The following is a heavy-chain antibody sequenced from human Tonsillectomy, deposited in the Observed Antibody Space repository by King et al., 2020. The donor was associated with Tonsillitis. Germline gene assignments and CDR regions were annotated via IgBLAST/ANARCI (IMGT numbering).Heavy chain of an antibody. V-gene: IGHV5-51*01. D-gene: IGHD1-1*01. CDR1: W. CDR3: ETSGGAVGPFDY. Sequence: WIGWVRQMPGKGLEWMGIIYPGDSDTRYSPSFQGTFTISADKSITTAYLKWDSLKASDTAMYYCETSGGAVGPFDYWGPGTLVTGSS. CDR2: IYPGDSDT. J-gene: IGHJ4*02.